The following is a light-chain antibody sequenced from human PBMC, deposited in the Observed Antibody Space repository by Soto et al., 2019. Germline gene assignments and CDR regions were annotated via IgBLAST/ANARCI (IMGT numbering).Light chain of an antibody. CDR3: QRYNDWPLT. J-gene: IGKJ1*01. V-gene: IGKV3-15*01. CDR1: QSISSN. Sequence: EIVMTQSPATLSVSPGERATLSCRASQSISSNLAWYQQKLGQAPRLLIYGASTRATGIPARFSGSGSGTEFTLTISSLQSEDFAVYYCQRYNDWPLTFDQGTKVEIK. CDR2: GAS.